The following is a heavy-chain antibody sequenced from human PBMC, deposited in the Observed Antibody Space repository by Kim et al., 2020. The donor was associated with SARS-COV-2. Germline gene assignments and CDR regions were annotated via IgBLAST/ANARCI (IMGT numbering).Heavy chain of an antibody. CDR1: GYTFTSYA. CDR3: ARGDRYFDWLIDY. D-gene: IGHD3-9*01. V-gene: IGHV1-3*01. CDR2: INAGNGNT. Sequence: ASVKVSCKASGYTFTSYAMHWVRQAPGQRLEWMGWINAGNGNTKYSQKFQGRVTITRDTSASTAYMELSSLRSEDTAVYYCARGDRYFDWLIDYWGQGTLVTVSS. J-gene: IGHJ4*02.